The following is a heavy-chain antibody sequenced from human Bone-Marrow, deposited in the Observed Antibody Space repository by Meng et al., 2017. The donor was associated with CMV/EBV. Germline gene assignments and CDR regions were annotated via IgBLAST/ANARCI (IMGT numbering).Heavy chain of an antibody. Sequence: GESLKISCAASGFTVSSNYRSWVRQAPGEGLEWVANIKQDGREKYYVDSGKGRFTISRDNSKKTLYLQMNSLRAEDTAVYYCAKDGGVGVVAATREVDYWGQGTLVTVSS. D-gene: IGHD2-15*01. J-gene: IGHJ4*02. CDR2: IKQDGREK. CDR1: GFTVSSNY. V-gene: IGHV3-7*03. CDR3: AKDGGVGVVAATREVDY.